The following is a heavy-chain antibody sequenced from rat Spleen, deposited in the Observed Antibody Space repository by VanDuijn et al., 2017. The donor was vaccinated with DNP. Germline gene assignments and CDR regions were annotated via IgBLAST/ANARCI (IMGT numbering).Heavy chain of an antibody. Sequence: EVQLQESGPGLVKPSQSLSLTCSVTGYSITSNYWGWIRKFPGNKMELMGYISYSGSTSYNPSLKSRISITRDTSQNQFFLQLNSVTPEDTATYYCARWGSYGYNGGFDYWGQGVMVTVSS. CDR3: ARWGSYGYNGGFDY. CDR1: GYSITSNY. CDR2: ISYSGST. J-gene: IGHJ2*01. D-gene: IGHD1-9*01. V-gene: IGHV3-1*01.